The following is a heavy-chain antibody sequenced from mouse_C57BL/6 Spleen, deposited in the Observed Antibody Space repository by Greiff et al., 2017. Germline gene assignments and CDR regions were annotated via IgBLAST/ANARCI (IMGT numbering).Heavy chain of an antibody. J-gene: IGHJ3*01. V-gene: IGHV5-6*01. D-gene: IGHD5-1*01. Sequence: EVQVVESGGDLVKPGGSLKLSCAASGFTFSSYGMSWVRQTPDKRLEWVATISSGGSYTYYPDSVKGRFTISRDNAKNTLYLQMSSLKSEDTAMYYCARHEYFAYWGQGTLVTVSA. CDR1: GFTFSSYG. CDR2: ISSGGSYT. CDR3: ARHEYFAY.